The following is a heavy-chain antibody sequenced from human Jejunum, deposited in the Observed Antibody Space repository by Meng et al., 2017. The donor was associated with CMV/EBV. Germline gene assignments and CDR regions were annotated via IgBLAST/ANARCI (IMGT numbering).Heavy chain of an antibody. J-gene: IGHJ4*02. Sequence: LACTVSTGSISSSRYYWNWLRQPPGKGLEWIGSIYYSGSTYYNPSLKGRIALSLDTSKNQFSLKLSSVTAADTAIYYCARDTAGALYWGQGTLVTVSS. CDR3: ARDTAGALY. CDR2: IYYSGST. CDR1: TGSISSSRYY. V-gene: IGHV4-39*07. D-gene: IGHD2-8*02.